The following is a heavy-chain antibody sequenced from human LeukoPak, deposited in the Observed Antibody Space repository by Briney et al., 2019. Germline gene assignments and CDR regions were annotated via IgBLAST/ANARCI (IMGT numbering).Heavy chain of an antibody. Sequence: GGSLRLSCAASGFPFSSHWLSWFRQSPGKGLEWVAHISHDGSEKHYVDSVKGRFTISRDNARNSQFLQMNSLRVDDTAVYYCASGGGWAFFNWGQGTLVTVSS. V-gene: IGHV3-7*01. CDR2: ISHDGSEK. J-gene: IGHJ4*02. D-gene: IGHD6-19*01. CDR1: GFPFSSHW. CDR3: ASGGGWAFFN.